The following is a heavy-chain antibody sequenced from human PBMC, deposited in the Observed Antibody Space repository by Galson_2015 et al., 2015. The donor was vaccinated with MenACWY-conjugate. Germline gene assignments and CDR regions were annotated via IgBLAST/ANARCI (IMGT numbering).Heavy chain of an antibody. CDR1: GFTFSSYW. J-gene: IGHJ6*03. CDR2: VNSDGSGT. D-gene: IGHD3-16*01. CDR3: ARSYVPGSDRKNYYMDV. Sequence: SLRLSCAASGFTFSSYWMHWVRQAPGKGLVWVSRVNSDGSGTGYADSVKGRFTISRANAKNMLFLQMNSLKVEDTAVYYCARSYVPGSDRKNYYMDVWGRGTTVTVSS. V-gene: IGHV3-74*01.